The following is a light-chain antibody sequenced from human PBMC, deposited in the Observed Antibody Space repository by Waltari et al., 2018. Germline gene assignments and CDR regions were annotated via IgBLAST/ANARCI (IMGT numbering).Light chain of an antibody. CDR2: AAS. V-gene: IGKV1-39*01. CDR1: QSISSY. Sequence: DIQMTQSPSSLSASVGDRVTIPCRASQSISSYLNWYQQKPGKAPKPLLYAASSLQSGVPSRFSGSGSGTDFTLTISSLQPEDFATYYCQQSYSTPLTFGGGTKVEIK. CDR3: QQSYSTPLT. J-gene: IGKJ4*01.